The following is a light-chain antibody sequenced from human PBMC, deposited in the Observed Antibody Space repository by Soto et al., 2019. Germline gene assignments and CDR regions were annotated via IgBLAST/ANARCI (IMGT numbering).Light chain of an antibody. Sequence: DIVMTQSPLSLPVTPEEPASISCRSSQSLLHSNGYNYLDWYLQKPGQSPQLLIYLGSNRASGVPDRFSGSGSGTDFTLKISRVEAEDVGVYYCMQPLQSWTIGQGTKVDIK. CDR2: LGS. J-gene: IGKJ1*01. CDR1: QSLLHSNGYNY. CDR3: MQPLQSWT. V-gene: IGKV2-28*01.